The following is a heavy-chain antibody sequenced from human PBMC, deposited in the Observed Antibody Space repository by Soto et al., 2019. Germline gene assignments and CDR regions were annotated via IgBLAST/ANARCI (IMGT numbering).Heavy chain of an antibody. J-gene: IGHJ4*02. CDR2: IYYRGNT. Sequence: PSETLSLTCAVSSGSISRYYWSWIRQPPGKELEWVGYIYYRGNTNYNPSLKSRVTMSVDTSKNRFSLNLSSVTSADPAAYYCARVNASMGHEFFFDYCGQGPLVTVSS. V-gene: IGHV4-59*01. CDR3: ARVNASMGHEFFFDY. D-gene: IGHD3-10*01. CDR1: SGSISRYY.